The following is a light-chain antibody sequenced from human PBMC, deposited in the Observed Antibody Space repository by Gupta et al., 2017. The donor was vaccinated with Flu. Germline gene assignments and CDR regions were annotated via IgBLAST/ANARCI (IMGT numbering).Light chain of an antibody. CDR2: WAS. Sequence: DIVMTQSPDSLAVSLGERATINCKSSQSGLYSSNNKNYLDWYQQKPGQPPKLIIYWASNRECGGTDRFSGSGYGKDFTLTSSRRQAEDVAVYYGQQNYSTPTFGHGTKVDIK. CDR3: QQNYSTPT. CDR1: QSGLYSSNNKNY. J-gene: IGKJ3*01. V-gene: IGKV4-1*01.